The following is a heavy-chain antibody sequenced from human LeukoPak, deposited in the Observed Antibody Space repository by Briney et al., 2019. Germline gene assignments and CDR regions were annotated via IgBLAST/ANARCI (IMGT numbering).Heavy chain of an antibody. J-gene: IGHJ4*02. D-gene: IGHD2-8*01. V-gene: IGHV1-2*02. Sequence: GASVKVSCKASGYTFTSYYMHWVRQAPGQGLEWLGWINCNSGATNYAPKFQGRLTMTRDTSISTAYMELSSLRSEDTAVYYCARDLVDNACDFWGQGTLVTVSS. CDR3: ARDLVDNACDF. CDR1: GYTFTSYY. CDR2: INCNSGAT.